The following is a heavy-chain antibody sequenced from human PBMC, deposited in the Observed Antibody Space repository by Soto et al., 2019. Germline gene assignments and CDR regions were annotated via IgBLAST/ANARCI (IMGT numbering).Heavy chain of an antibody. Sequence: GRSLRLSCAASGFTFSSYSMNWVRQAPGKGLEWVSYISSSSSTIYYADSVKGRFTISRDNAKNSLYLQMNSLRDEDTAVYYCARDLDPHYDILTGDSGYYYGMDVWGQGTTVTVSS. J-gene: IGHJ6*02. CDR3: ARDLDPHYDILTGDSGYYYGMDV. CDR1: GFTFSSYS. CDR2: ISSSSSTI. V-gene: IGHV3-48*02. D-gene: IGHD3-9*01.